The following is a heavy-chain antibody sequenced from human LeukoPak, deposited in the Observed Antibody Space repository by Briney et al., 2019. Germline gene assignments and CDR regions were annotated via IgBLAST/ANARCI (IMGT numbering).Heavy chain of an antibody. CDR3: ARGGSMITFGGAANWFDS. Sequence: SETLSLTCTVSGGSISSHYWSWIRQPPGKGLEWIGYIYYSGSTNYNPSLKSRVTISVDTSKNQFSLKLSSVTAADTAVYYCARGGSMITFGGAANWFDSWGQGTLVTVSS. V-gene: IGHV4-59*11. CDR1: GGSISSHY. D-gene: IGHD3-16*01. J-gene: IGHJ5*01. CDR2: IYYSGST.